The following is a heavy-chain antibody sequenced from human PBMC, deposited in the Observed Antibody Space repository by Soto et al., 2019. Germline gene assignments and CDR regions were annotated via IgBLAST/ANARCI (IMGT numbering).Heavy chain of an antibody. CDR2: ISWNSGSI. Sequence: EVQLVDSVGGLVQPGRSLRLSCAASGFTFDDYAMHWVRQAPGKGLEWVSGISWNSGSIGYAESVKGRFTISRDNAKNSLYLQMNNLRAEDTALYYCAKDRSIRVIAAAPTTFDDWGQGTLVTVSS. V-gene: IGHV3-9*01. J-gene: IGHJ4*02. CDR3: AKDRSIRVIAAAPTTFDD. D-gene: IGHD6-13*01. CDR1: GFTFDDYA.